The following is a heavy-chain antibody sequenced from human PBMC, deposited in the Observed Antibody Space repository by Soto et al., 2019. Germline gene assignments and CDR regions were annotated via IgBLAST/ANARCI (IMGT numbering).Heavy chain of an antibody. D-gene: IGHD3-22*01. V-gene: IGHV3-15*07. J-gene: IGHJ3*02. CDR2: IKSKTDGGTT. Sequence: SVSNAWMNWVRQAPGKGLEWVGRIKSKTDGGTTDYAAPVKGRFTISRDDSKNTLYLQMNSLKTEDTAVYYCTAEYYYDSSGYPGAFDIWGQGTMGTVSS. CDR1: SVSNAW. CDR3: TAEYYYDSSGYPGAFDI.